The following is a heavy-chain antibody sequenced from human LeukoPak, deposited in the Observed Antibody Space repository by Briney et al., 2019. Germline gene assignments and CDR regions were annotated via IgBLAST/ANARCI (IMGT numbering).Heavy chain of an antibody. V-gene: IGHV4-59*01. D-gene: IGHD3-9*01. CDR1: GGSISSYY. Sequence: PSETLSLTCTVSGGSISSYYWSWIRQPPGEGLEWIGYIYYSGSTNYNPSLKSRVTISVDTSKNQFSLKLSSVTAADTAVYYCARTYYDILTGYPYNWFDPWGQGTLVTVSS. CDR2: IYYSGST. J-gene: IGHJ5*02. CDR3: ARTYYDILTGYPYNWFDP.